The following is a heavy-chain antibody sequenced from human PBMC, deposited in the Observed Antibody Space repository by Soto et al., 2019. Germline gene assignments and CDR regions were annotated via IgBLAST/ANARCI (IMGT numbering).Heavy chain of an antibody. V-gene: IGHV5-10-1*01. J-gene: IGHJ6*02. D-gene: IGHD5-18*01. CDR3: ARHSLSRGYSYGEDGTDV. Sequence: GESLKISCKGSGYSFTSYWISWVRQMPGKGLEWMGRIDPSDSYTNYSPSFQGHVTISADKSISTAYLQWSSLKASDTAMYYCARHSLSRGYSYGEDGTDVWGQGTTVTVSS. CDR2: IDPSDSYT. CDR1: GYSFTSYW.